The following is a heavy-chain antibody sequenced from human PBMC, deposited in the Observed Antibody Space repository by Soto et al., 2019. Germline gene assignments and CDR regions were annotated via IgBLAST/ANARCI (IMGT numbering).Heavy chain of an antibody. Sequence: PGGSLRLSCAASGFTFSSYGMHWVRQAPGKGPEWVAVIWYDGSNKYYADSVKGRFTISRDNSKNTLYLQMNSLRAEDTAVYYCARDLMEENWFDPWGQGTLVTVSS. CDR2: IWYDGSNK. D-gene: IGHD2-8*01. J-gene: IGHJ5*02. CDR1: GFTFSSYG. CDR3: ARDLMEENWFDP. V-gene: IGHV3-33*01.